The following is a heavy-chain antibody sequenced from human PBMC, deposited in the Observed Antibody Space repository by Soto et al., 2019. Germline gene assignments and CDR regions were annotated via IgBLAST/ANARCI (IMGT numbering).Heavy chain of an antibody. J-gene: IGHJ4*02. D-gene: IGHD3-10*01. V-gene: IGHV1-69*02. Sequence: QVQLVQSGAEVKKPGSSVRVSCKASGDTFNFYSINWVRQAPGLGLEWMGRINPILSMSNYAQRSQGRVTMAADKSTSTAYKERSSLRSEDTAMYYCASSYGSGYRAFDSWGQGALVTVCS. CDR2: INPILSMS. CDR3: ASSYGSGYRAFDS. CDR1: GDTFNFYS.